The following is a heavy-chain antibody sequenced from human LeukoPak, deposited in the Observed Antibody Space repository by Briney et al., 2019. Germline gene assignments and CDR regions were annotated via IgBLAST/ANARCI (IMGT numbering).Heavy chain of an antibody. CDR2: SIPIFGTA. CDR3: ARDRVVGLGLDNAFDI. V-gene: IGHV1-69*01. Sequence: SVNVSFKASGGIFSRYAISWVRQARGQGLEWMGGSIPIFGTANYAQKCQGRVTISADESTSTAYMELSSLRSEDTAVYFCARDRVVGLGLDNAFDIWGQGTMVTVSS. CDR1: GGIFSRYA. D-gene: IGHD2-15*01. J-gene: IGHJ3*02.